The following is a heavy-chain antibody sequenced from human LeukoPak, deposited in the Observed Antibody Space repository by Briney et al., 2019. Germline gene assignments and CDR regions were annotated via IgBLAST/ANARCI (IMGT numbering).Heavy chain of an antibody. V-gene: IGHV4-59*08. CDR3: ARHSPSGYYYYGMDV. CDR1: GGSISSYY. Sequence: KPSETLSLTCTVSGGSISSYYWSWIRQPPGKGLERIGYIYYSGSTNYNPSLKSRVTISVDTSKNQFSLKLSSVTAADTAVYYCARHSPSGYYYYGMDVWGQGTTVTVSS. D-gene: IGHD1-26*01. J-gene: IGHJ6*02. CDR2: IYYSGST.